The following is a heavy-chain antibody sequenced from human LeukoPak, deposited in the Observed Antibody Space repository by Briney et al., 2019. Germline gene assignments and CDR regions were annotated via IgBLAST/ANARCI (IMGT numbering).Heavy chain of an antibody. J-gene: IGHJ2*01. CDR2: IGTAGDT. D-gene: IGHD1-7*01. Sequence: PGGSPRLSCAASRFTFSSYDMHWVRQVTGKGLEWVSSIGTAGDTYYPGSVKGRFTISREDAKNSLYLQMNSLRAGDTAVYYCARSPGITGTTWYFDLWGRGTLVTVSS. V-gene: IGHV3-13*01. CDR3: ARSPGITGTTWYFDL. CDR1: RFTFSSYD.